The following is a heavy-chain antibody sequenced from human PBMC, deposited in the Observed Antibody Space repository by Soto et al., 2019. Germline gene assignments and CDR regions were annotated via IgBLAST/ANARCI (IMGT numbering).Heavy chain of an antibody. CDR3: ARAYGSGSYYYNWFDP. CDR2: IIPIFGTA. J-gene: IGHJ5*02. D-gene: IGHD3-10*01. V-gene: IGHV1-69*06. Sequence: QVQLVQSGAEVKKPGSSVKVSCKASGGTFSSYAISWVRQAPGQGLEWMGGIIPIFGTANYAQKFQGRVTITADKSTSTAYMERSSLRSEDTAVYYCARAYGSGSYYYNWFDPWGQGTLVTVSS. CDR1: GGTFSSYA.